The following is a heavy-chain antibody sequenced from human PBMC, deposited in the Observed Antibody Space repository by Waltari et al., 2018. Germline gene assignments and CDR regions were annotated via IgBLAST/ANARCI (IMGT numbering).Heavy chain of an antibody. Sequence: QVQLVESGGGVVQPGGSLRLSCAASGFTFSSYGMHWVRQAPGKGLEWVAFIQDDASSKKYEDSVKGRFTISRDNSKNTVYLQMNSLRAEDTAVYLCVAFSIFTGGYWGQGTLVTVSS. D-gene: IGHD3-3*01. V-gene: IGHV3-30*02. CDR3: VAFSIFTGGY. CDR2: IQDDASSK. CDR1: GFTFSSYG. J-gene: IGHJ4*02.